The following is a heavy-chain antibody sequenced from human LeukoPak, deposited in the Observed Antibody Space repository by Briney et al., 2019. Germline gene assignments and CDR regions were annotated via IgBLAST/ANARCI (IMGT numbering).Heavy chain of an antibody. V-gene: IGHV4-38-2*02. Sequence: SETLSLTCTVSGYSISSPYCWGWIRQPPGKGLECIGIIYHSGITYYNPSLKSRVTVSVDTSRNQFSLRLSSVTAADTAVYYCARGRDSRGYQYKGFDCWGQGTLVTVSS. CDR2: IYHSGIT. CDR1: GYSISSPYC. D-gene: IGHD3-22*01. J-gene: IGHJ4*02. CDR3: ARGRDSRGYQYKGFDC.